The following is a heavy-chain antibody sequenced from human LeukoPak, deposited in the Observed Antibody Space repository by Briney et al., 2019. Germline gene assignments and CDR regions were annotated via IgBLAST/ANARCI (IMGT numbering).Heavy chain of an antibody. Sequence: SETLSLTCTVSGGSISSSSYYWGWLRQPPGKGLEWIGSIYYSGSTYYNPSLKSRVTISVDTSKNQFSLKLSSVTAADTAVYYCARTGGSFYFYYYMDVWGKGTTVTVSS. J-gene: IGHJ6*03. CDR1: GGSISSSSYY. CDR2: IYYSGST. CDR3: ARTGGSFYFYYYMDV. D-gene: IGHD1-26*01. V-gene: IGHV4-39*07.